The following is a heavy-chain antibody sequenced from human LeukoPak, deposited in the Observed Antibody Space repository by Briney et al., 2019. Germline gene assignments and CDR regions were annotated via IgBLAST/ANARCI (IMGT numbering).Heavy chain of an antibody. CDR1: GGSISSYY. CDR3: GRDWNGSGSQIDY. Sequence: SETLSLTCTVSGGSISSYYWSWIRQPPGKGLEWIGYIYYSGSTNYNPSLKSRVTISVDTSKNQFSLRLSSVTAADTAVYYCGRDWNGSGSQIDYWGQGTLVTVSS. V-gene: IGHV4-59*12. CDR2: IYYSGST. J-gene: IGHJ4*02. D-gene: IGHD3-10*01.